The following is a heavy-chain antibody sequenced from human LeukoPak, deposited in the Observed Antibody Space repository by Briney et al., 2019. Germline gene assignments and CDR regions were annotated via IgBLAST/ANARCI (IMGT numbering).Heavy chain of an antibody. CDR2: ISGSGGST. V-gene: IGHV3-23*01. CDR3: AKDWAYYDFWSGDYLTYYFDY. J-gene: IGHJ4*02. Sequence: GGSLRLSCAVSGFTFSSYAMSWVRQAPGKGLEWVSAISGSGGSTYYADSVKGRFTISRDNSKNTLYLQMNSLRAEDTAVYYCAKDWAYYDFWSGDYLTYYFDYWGQGTLVTVSS. D-gene: IGHD3-3*01. CDR1: GFTFSSYA.